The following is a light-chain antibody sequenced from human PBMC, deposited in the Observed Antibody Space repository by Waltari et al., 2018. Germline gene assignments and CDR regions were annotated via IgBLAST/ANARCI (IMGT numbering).Light chain of an antibody. CDR1: TNNF. CDR2: DVT. J-gene: IGLJ2*01. Sequence: QSALTQPASVSGSPGQSITITCTGTTNNFVPWSQLHPGNPPRLIISDVTYRPSGVPSRFSGSKSGDTASLTISGVQAEDEAHYYCSSFTSLRSVIFGGGTTLTVL. V-gene: IGLV2-14*01. CDR3: SSFTSLRSVI.